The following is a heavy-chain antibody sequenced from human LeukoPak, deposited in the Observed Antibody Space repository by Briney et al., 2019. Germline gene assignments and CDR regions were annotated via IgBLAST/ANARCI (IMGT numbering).Heavy chain of an antibody. D-gene: IGHD6-6*01. V-gene: IGHV4-34*01. CDR1: GGSFSGYY. J-gene: IGHJ6*03. CDR2: INHSGST. CDR3: ARAHSSSSGYYYYYYMDV. Sequence: PSETLSLTCAVYGGSFSGYYWSWIRQPPGKGLEWIGEINHSGSTNYNPSLKSRVTISVDTSKNQFSLKLSSVTAADTAVYYCARAHSSSSGYYYYYYMDVWGKGTTVTVSS.